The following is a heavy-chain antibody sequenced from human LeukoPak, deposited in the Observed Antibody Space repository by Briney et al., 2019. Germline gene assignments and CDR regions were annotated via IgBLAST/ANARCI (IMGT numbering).Heavy chain of an antibody. CDR1: GYTFTSYG. Sequence: GASVKVSCKASGYTFTSYGISWVRQAPGQGLEWMGWISAYKGNTNYEQKLQGRVTMTKDTSTSTAYMDLRRLRPDDTAVYYSARGENYGDYVGPSYYYGMDVWRQGTTAPVSS. CDR2: ISAYKGNT. J-gene: IGHJ6*02. D-gene: IGHD4-17*01. V-gene: IGHV1-18*01. CDR3: ARGENYGDYVGPSYYYGMDV.